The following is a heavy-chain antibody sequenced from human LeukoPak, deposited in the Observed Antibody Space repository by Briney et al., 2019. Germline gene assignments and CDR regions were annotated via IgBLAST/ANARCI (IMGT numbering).Heavy chain of an antibody. Sequence: GGSLRLSCAASGFTFSSYSMTWVRQAPGKGLEWVSSISSSSSYIYYADSVKGRFTISRDNAKNSLYLQMNSLRAEDTAVYSCARDGAAYNWNYGFDYWGQGTLVTVSS. V-gene: IGHV3-21*01. CDR2: ISSSSSYI. CDR3: ARDGAAYNWNYGFDY. D-gene: IGHD1-7*01. CDR1: GFTFSSYS. J-gene: IGHJ4*02.